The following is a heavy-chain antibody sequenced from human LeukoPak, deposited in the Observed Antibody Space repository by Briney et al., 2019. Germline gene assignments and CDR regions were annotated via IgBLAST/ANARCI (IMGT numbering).Heavy chain of an antibody. CDR3: AKDVSMVRGVPGLV. CDR2: IRGSWGST. V-gene: IGHV3-23*01. CDR1: GYTFSSYA. J-gene: IGHJ4*02. D-gene: IGHD3-10*01. Sequence: GGSLRLSCAASGYTFSSYAMRWVRQATGEGLEWVSAIRGSWGSTFYAVSVKGRFTISRDNYKHTVYLQKNSLKGGDTAVYQLAKDVSMVRGVPGLVWGQGTLVSVSS.